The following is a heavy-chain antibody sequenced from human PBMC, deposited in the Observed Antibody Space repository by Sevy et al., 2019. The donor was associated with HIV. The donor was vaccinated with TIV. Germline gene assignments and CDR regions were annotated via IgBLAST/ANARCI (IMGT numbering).Heavy chain of an antibody. CDR1: GGSITSLY. J-gene: IGHJ4*02. Sequence: SENLSLTCTVSGGSITSLYWNWIRQPPGKGLEWIANIYYNGHINYNPSLKSRVTLSIDTSKNQFSLRLSSVTAADTAMYYCAGENAWGRGYSWGQGTLVTVSS. CDR3: AGENAWGRGYS. D-gene: IGHD1-26*01. CDR2: IYYNGHI. V-gene: IGHV4-59*08.